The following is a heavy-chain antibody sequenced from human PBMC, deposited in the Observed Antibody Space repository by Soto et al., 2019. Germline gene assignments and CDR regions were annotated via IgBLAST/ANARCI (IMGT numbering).Heavy chain of an antibody. CDR2: IYYSGST. CDR1: GGSISSYY. Sequence: SETLSLTCTVSGGSISSYYWSWIRQPPGKGLEWIGYIYYSGSTNYNPSLKSRVTISVDTSKNQFSLKLSSVTAADTAVYYCARGDHVDTAMVDYWGQGTLVTVSS. CDR3: ARGDHVDTAMVDY. D-gene: IGHD5-18*01. V-gene: IGHV4-59*01. J-gene: IGHJ4*02.